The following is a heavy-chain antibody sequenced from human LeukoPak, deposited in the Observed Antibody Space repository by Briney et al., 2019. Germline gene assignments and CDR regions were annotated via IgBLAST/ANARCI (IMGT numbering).Heavy chain of an antibody. CDR2: ISGSGGST. CDR3: AKDHGYYDSSRSIDY. CDR1: GFTFSSYG. Sequence: GGSLRLSCAASGFTFSSYGMSWVRQAPGKGLEWVSAISGSGGSTYYADSVKGRFTISRDNSKNTLYLQMNSLRAEDTAVYYCAKDHGYYDSSRSIDYWGQGTLVTDSS. J-gene: IGHJ4*02. D-gene: IGHD3-22*01. V-gene: IGHV3-23*01.